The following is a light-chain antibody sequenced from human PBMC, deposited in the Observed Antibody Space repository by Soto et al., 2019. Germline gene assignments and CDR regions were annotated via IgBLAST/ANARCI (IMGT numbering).Light chain of an antibody. Sequence: VLTQSPASLSLSPGDRATLSCRASQSVSRSYLAWYQQKPGQAPRLLIYGASSRATDIPGRFSGSGSGSEFTLTISSLQSEDFAVYYCQQYDNWPITSGQGTRLEIK. J-gene: IGKJ5*01. CDR3: QQYDNWPIT. CDR2: GAS. CDR1: QSVSRSY. V-gene: IGKV3D-7*01.